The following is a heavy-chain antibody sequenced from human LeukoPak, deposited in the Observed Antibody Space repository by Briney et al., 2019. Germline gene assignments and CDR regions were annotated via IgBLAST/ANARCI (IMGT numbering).Heavy chain of an antibody. CDR3: AREATSTMVRGDLTGY. Sequence: SVKVSCKASGGTFSSYAISWVRQAPGQGLEWMGGIIPIFGTANYAQKFQGRVTITTDESTSTAYMELSSLRSEDTAVYYCAREATSTMVRGDLTGYWGQGTLVTVSS. CDR1: GGTFSSYA. D-gene: IGHD3-10*01. J-gene: IGHJ4*02. CDR2: IIPIFGTA. V-gene: IGHV1-69*05.